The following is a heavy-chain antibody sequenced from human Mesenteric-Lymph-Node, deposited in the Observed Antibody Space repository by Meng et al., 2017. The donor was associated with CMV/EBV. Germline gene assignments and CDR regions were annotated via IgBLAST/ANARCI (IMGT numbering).Heavy chain of an antibody. CDR1: GFTFSTYC. J-gene: IGHJ3*02. D-gene: IGHD3-22*01. CDR2: INHDGSEN. Sequence: GGSLRLSCVVSGFTFSTYCIAWVCQAPGTGLEWVANINHDGSENYYVDSVKGRFSISRDNTMNSLNIQKNSLRAEDTAVYYCARALHVFYYDTSGYHSSDFDIWGQGSMVTVSS. CDR3: ARALHVFYYDTSGYHSSDFDI. V-gene: IGHV3-7*01.